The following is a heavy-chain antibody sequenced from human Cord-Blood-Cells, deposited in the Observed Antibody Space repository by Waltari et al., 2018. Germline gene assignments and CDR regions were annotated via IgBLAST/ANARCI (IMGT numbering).Heavy chain of an antibody. V-gene: IGHV4-34*01. CDR3: ARGGEDNWFDP. CDR1: GGSFSGYY. Sequence: QVQLQQWGAGLLKPSETLSLTCAVYGGSFSGYYWSGIRQPPGKGLEWIGEINHSGSTNYNPSLKSRVTISVDTSKNQFSLKLSSVTAADTAVYYCARGGEDNWFDPWGQGTLVTVSS. CDR2: INHSGST. D-gene: IGHD3-10*01. J-gene: IGHJ5*02.